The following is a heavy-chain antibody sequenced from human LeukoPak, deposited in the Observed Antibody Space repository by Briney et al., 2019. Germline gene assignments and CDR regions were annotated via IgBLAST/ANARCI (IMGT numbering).Heavy chain of an antibody. CDR1: GFTLSSYC. CDR2: INTDGSST. V-gene: IGHV3-74*01. Sequence: PGGSLRLSCAASGFTLSSYCVHGVRQAPGKAVVCVSRINTDGSSTNYADSVKGRFTISRDNAKNTLYLQMNSLRAEDTAVYYCVPLGGYCSGGSCYHGGQGTLVTVSS. D-gene: IGHD2-15*01. J-gene: IGHJ4*02. CDR3: VPLGGYCSGGSCYH.